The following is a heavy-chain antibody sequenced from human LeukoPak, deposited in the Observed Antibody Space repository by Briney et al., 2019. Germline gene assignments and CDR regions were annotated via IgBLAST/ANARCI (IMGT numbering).Heavy chain of an antibody. CDR3: ARDWGYYGSGSYFDY. J-gene: IGHJ4*02. D-gene: IGHD3-10*01. V-gene: IGHV3-33*01. CDR2: IWYDGSNK. CDR1: GFTLSSYG. Sequence: GGSLRLSCAASGFTLSSYGMHWVRQAPGKGLEWVAVIWYDGSNKYYADSVKGRFTISRDNSKNTLYLQMNSLRAEDTAVYYCARDWGYYGSGSYFDYWGQGTLVTVSS.